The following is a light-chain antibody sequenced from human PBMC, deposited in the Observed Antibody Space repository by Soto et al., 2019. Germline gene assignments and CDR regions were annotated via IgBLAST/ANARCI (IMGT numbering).Light chain of an antibody. CDR2: EDN. V-gene: IGLV6-57*04. Sequence: NFMLTQPHSVSESXXXTVTXXCTRSSGSIASNYVQWYQQRPGSAPTTVIYEDNQRPSGVPDRFSGSIDSSSNSASLTISGLKTEDEADYYCQSYDSSNHRVFGGGTKLTVL. J-gene: IGLJ2*01. CDR3: QSYDSSNHRV. CDR1: SGSIASNY.